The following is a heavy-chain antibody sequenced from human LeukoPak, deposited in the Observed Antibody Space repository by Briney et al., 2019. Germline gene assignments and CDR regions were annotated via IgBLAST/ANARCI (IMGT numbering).Heavy chain of an antibody. J-gene: IGHJ4*02. D-gene: IGHD3-16*02. Sequence: GGSLRLSCAASGFTFSSYEMNWVRQAPGKGLHWVSSISSSSSYIYYADSVKGRFTISRDNAKNSLYLQMNSLRAEDTAVYYCARHYDYVWGSYRHSSFDYWGQGTLVTVSS. CDR3: ARHYDYVWGSYRHSSFDY. V-gene: IGHV3-21*01. CDR1: GFTFSSYE. CDR2: ISSSSSYI.